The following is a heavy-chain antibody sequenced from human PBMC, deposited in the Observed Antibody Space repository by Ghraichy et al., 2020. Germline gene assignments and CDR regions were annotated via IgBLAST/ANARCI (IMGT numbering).Heavy chain of an antibody. CDR2: IKQDGSEK. Sequence: LSLTCATSGFTFSSYWMSGVRQAPGKGLEWVANIKQDGSEKYYVDSVKGRFTISRDNAKNSLYLQMNSLRAEDTAVYYCARDPVDYYDSSGAYDYWGQGTLVTVSS. J-gene: IGHJ4*02. D-gene: IGHD3-22*01. CDR3: ARDPVDYYDSSGAYDY. CDR1: GFTFSSYW. V-gene: IGHV3-7*01.